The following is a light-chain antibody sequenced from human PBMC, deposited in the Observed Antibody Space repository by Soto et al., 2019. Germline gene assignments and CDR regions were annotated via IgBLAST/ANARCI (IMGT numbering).Light chain of an antibody. V-gene: IGKV1-39*01. J-gene: IGKJ2*01. Sequence: DIQMTQSPASLSAYVGDRVTITCRASQGVSAYLLWYQQRQGTAPKLLIYAASNLLSGVPSRFSGSGSGTNFTLTITSLHPEDFATDYCQQSYKTPHTFGQGTKLETK. CDR3: QQSYKTPHT. CDR2: AAS. CDR1: QGVSAY.